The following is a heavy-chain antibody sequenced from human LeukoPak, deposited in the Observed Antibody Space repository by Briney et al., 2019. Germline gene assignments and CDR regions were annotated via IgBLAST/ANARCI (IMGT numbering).Heavy chain of an antibody. J-gene: IGHJ4*02. CDR3: ASNTGTVFDY. CDR1: GDFITAYY. D-gene: IGHD1-7*01. V-gene: IGHV4-59*01. Sequence: PSETLSLTCTVSGDFITAYYWSWIRQPPGKGLEWIGYVYYTGSTEYNPSLRSRGTISLDLSKHQFSLNLTSVTAADTAVYHCASNTGTVFDYWGQGALVTVSS. CDR2: VYYTGST.